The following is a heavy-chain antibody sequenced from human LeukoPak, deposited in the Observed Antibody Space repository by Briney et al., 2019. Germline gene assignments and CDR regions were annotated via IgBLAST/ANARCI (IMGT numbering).Heavy chain of an antibody. Sequence: GGSLRLSCAASGFSFSSYAMTWVRQAPGKGLEWVSGISGSGYSTYYADSVKGRFTISRDNSKNTLYLQMNSLRAEDTAVYYCARDRGSSPFDYWGQGTLVTVSS. CDR3: ARDRGSSPFDY. CDR1: GFSFSSYA. D-gene: IGHD6-6*01. CDR2: ISGSGYST. J-gene: IGHJ4*02. V-gene: IGHV3-23*01.